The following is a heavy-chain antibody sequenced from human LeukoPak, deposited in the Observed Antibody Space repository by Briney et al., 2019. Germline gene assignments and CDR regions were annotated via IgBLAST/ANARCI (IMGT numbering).Heavy chain of an antibody. D-gene: IGHD3-10*01. Sequence: SETLSLTCTVSGGSISSGSYYWSWIRQPAGKGLEWIGRIYSSGSTDYNSSLKSRVTISVDTSKNQFSLKLSSVTAADTAVYYCARSTYYYGSGSYYPFDCWGQGTLVTVSS. J-gene: IGHJ4*02. V-gene: IGHV4-61*02. CDR1: GGSISSGSYY. CDR2: IYSSGST. CDR3: ARSTYYYGSGSYYPFDC.